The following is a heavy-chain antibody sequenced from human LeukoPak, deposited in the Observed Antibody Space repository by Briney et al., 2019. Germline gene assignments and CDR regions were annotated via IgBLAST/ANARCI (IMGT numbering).Heavy chain of an antibody. CDR1: GFIFSNSA. Sequence: GGSLRLSCAASGFIFSNSAMHWVRQAPGRGLEWVAVISYDGSNKYYADSVKGRFTISRDNSKNTLYLQMNSLRAEDTAVYYCAKDIEEWLVKGGGCFDYWGQGTLVTVSS. D-gene: IGHD6-19*01. CDR3: AKDIEEWLVKGGGCFDY. J-gene: IGHJ4*02. CDR2: ISYDGSNK. V-gene: IGHV3-30*18.